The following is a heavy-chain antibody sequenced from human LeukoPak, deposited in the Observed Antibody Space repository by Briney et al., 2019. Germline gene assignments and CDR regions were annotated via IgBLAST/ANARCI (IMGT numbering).Heavy chain of an antibody. J-gene: IGHJ4*02. V-gene: IGHV3-43*01. CDR1: GFTFDRFT. CDR2: INRRGHT. Sequence: PGGSLRLSCAASGFTFDRFTIHWVRQTPGKGLEWVSLINRRGHTFYADSVKGRFTISRDNSRNSVFLQMNSLRPEDTALYHCAKEVDCPSDCLFFHSWGQGTLDTVSS. CDR3: AKEVDCPSDCLFFHS. D-gene: IGHD2-21*02.